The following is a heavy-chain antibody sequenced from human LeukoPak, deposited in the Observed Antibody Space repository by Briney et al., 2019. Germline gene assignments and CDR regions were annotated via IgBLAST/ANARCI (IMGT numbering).Heavy chain of an antibody. V-gene: IGHV1-69*01. CDR2: IIPIFGTA. CDR3: ATSDPDYYGSGSYYTHFDY. D-gene: IGHD3-10*01. Sequence: GSSVKVSCKASGGTFSSYAISWVRQAPGQGLEWMGGIIPIFGTANYAQKFQGRVTITADESTSTAYMELSSLRSEDTAVYYCATSDPDYYGSGSYYTHFDYWGQGTLVTVSS. CDR1: GGTFSSYA. J-gene: IGHJ4*02.